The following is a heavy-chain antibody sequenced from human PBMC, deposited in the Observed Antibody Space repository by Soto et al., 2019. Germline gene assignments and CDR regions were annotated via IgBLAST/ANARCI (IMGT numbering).Heavy chain of an antibody. Sequence: QAQLVESGGGVVQPGSSLRLSCAASGFTFSNYGMHWVRQAPGKGLEWVAVISYDEDNIYYDESIQGRFTISRDNSGNLFYMQMHCLRPDDMALYCCARAGSKVTTCWCFDLWGRGTPVTVSS. CDR3: ARAGSKVTTCWCFDL. CDR1: GFTFSNYG. J-gene: IGHJ2*01. CDR2: ISYDEDNI. V-gene: IGHV3-30*03. D-gene: IGHD4-17*01.